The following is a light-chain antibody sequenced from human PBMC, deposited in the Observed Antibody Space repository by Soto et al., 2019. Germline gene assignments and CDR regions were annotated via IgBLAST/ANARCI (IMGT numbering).Light chain of an antibody. J-gene: IGLJ3*02. CDR2: EVT. CDR3: NSYAGSKNFGV. V-gene: IGLV2-8*01. Sequence: QSALTQPPSASWSPGQSVTISCTGTSSDVGAYNYVSWYQQHPGKAPKLIIYEVTKRPSGVPDRFSGSKPGNTASLTVSGLQAEDEADYYCNSYAGSKNFGVFGGGTKLTVL. CDR1: SSDVGAYNY.